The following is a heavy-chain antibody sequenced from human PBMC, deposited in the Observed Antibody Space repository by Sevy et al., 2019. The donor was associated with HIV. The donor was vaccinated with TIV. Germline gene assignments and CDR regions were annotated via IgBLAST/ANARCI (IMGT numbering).Heavy chain of an antibody. CDR3: ARSPGVVVPAAIPHFDY. J-gene: IGHJ4*02. V-gene: IGHV3-30*04. Sequence: GESLRLSCAASGFTFSSYAMHWVRQAPGKGLEWVAVISYDGSNKYYADSVKGRFTISRDNSKNTLYLQMNSLRAEDTAVYYGARSPGVVVPAAIPHFDYWGQGTLVTVSS. CDR2: ISYDGSNK. CDR1: GFTFSSYA. D-gene: IGHD2-2*02.